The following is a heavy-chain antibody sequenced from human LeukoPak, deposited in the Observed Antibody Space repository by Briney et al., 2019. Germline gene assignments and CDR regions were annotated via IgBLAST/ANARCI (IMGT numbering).Heavy chain of an antibody. CDR2: ISSSGSTI. CDR1: EFSVGSNY. D-gene: IGHD1-26*01. J-gene: IGHJ4*02. Sequence: GGSLRLSCAASEFSVGSNYMTWVRQAPGKGLEWVSYISSSGSTIYYADSVKGRFTISRDDAKNSLYLQMNSLRAEDTALYYCARDGMYSGRFDNWGQGTLVTVSS. CDR3: ARDGMYSGRFDN. V-gene: IGHV3-48*03.